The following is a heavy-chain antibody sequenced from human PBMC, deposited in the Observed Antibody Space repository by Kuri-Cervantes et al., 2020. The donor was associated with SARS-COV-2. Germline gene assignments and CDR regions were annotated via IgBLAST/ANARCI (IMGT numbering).Heavy chain of an antibody. V-gene: IGHV1-2*04. CDR1: GYTFTGYY. CDR2: INPNSGGT. Sequence: ASVKVSCKASGYTFTGYYMHWVRQAPGQGLEWMGWINPNSGGTNYAQKFQGWVTMTRDTSISTAYMELSRLRSADTAVYYCAREGSETGAVGMDVWGQGTTVTVSS. CDR3: AREGSETGAVGMDV. D-gene: IGHD1-26*01. J-gene: IGHJ6*02.